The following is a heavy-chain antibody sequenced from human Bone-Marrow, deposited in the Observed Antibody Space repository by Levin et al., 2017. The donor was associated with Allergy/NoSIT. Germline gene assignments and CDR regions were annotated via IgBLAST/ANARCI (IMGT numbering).Heavy chain of an antibody. CDR1: GFTVSNNY. CDR2: IYSGGTR. Sequence: LSLTCAASGFTVSNNYMSWVRQAPGKGLEGVSVIYSGGTRNYADSVKGRFTISRDNSKNTLYLQMNSLRAEDTAVYYCATSPSLGYWGQGTLVTVSS. V-gene: IGHV3-53*01. J-gene: IGHJ4*02. CDR3: ATSPSLGY. D-gene: IGHD3-16*01.